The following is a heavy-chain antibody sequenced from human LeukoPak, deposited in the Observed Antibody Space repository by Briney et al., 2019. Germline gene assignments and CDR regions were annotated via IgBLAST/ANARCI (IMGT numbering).Heavy chain of an antibody. CDR3: ATPHPNCSSTSCYTEGAFDI. Sequence: SLKVSCKASGGTFSSYAISWVRQAPGQGLEWMGGIIPIFGTANYAQKFQGRVTITTDESTSTAYMELSSLRSEDTAVYYCATPHPNCSSTSCYTEGAFDIWGQGTMVTVSS. CDR1: GGTFSSYA. V-gene: IGHV1-69*05. D-gene: IGHD2-2*02. J-gene: IGHJ3*02. CDR2: IIPIFGTA.